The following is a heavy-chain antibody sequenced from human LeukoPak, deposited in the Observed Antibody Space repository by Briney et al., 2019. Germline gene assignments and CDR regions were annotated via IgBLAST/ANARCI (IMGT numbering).Heavy chain of an antibody. D-gene: IGHD6-13*01. J-gene: IGHJ4*02. V-gene: IGHV6-1*01. CDR3: ARGGIAAADYDPLLFDY. CDR1: GDSLSSNIAA. Sequence: SQTLSLICAISGDSLSSNIAAWHWIRHSPSRGLERLGRTYYRSKWYNDYAVSVKSRITINPDTSKNRFSLQLNSVTPEDTAVYYCARGGIAAADYDPLLFDYWGQGTLVTVSS. CDR2: TYYRSKWYN.